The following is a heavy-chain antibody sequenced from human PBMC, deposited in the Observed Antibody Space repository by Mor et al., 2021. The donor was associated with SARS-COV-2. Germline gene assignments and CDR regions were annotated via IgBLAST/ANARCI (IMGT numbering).Heavy chain of an antibody. J-gene: IGHJ4*02. CDR3: AKEGRGYFDY. D-gene: IGHD3-10*01. V-gene: IGHV3-30*02. Sequence: ITGDNSKNTLYLQMNSLRAEDTAVYYCAKEGRGYFDYWGQGTLVTVSS.